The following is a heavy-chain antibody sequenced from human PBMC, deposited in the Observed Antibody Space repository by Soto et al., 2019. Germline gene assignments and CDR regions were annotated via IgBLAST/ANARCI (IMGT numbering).Heavy chain of an antibody. J-gene: IGHJ5*02. CDR2: TYYSGST. V-gene: IGHV4-59*01. CDR1: GGSISPYY. D-gene: IGHD2-2*01. CDR3: ARETTGNCISSSCYGNNWFDP. Sequence: SETLSLTCTVSGGSISPYYWSWIRQPPGKGLEWIRYTYYSGSTNYNPSLKSRVTISVDTSKNQFSLKLSSVTVADTAVYYCARETTGNCISSSCYGNNWFDPWGQGTLVTVS.